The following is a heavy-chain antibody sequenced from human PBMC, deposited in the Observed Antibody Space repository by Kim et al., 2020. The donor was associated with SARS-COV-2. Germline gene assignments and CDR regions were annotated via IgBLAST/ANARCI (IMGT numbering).Heavy chain of an antibody. J-gene: IGHJ4*02. CDR3: TTEGGYYGGEYFDY. D-gene: IGHD3-22*01. Sequence: SVEGRFTISRENAKNSLYLQMNSLGDEDTAVYYCTTEGGYYGGEYFDYWGQGTLVTVSS. V-gene: IGHV3-7*04.